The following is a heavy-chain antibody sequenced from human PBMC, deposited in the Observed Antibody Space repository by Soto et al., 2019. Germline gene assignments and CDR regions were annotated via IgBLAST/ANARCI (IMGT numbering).Heavy chain of an antibody. J-gene: IGHJ5*02. CDR3: ATPYYYNH. Sequence: KTGGSLRLSCAASGFMFSAYTMNWVRQAPGKGLEWLSSISSDSDHIDCADSVRGRFTVSRDNARKSLYLQMDSLGAEDTGVYYCATPYYYNHWGPGTLVTVSS. V-gene: IGHV3-21*01. CDR2: ISSDSDHI. CDR1: GFMFSAYT. D-gene: IGHD3-22*01.